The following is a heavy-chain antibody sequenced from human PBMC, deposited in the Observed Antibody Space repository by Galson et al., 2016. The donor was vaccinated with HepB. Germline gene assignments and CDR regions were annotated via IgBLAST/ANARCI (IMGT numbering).Heavy chain of an antibody. J-gene: IGHJ5*02. V-gene: IGHV3-33*01. CDR1: GFIFSNFG. D-gene: IGHD3-16*01. Sequence: SLRLSCAASGFIFSNFGFHWVRQAPGKGLEWVAVMLSAADNKYYAESVKGRFTISRDNSKNTLYLQMNSLRAEDTAVYYCARDLFLGGPVRDPWGQGTLVIVSS. CDR2: MLSAADNK. CDR3: ARDLFLGGPVRDP.